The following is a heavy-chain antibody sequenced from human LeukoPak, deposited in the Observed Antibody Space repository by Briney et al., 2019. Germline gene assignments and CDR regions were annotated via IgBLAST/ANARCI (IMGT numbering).Heavy chain of an antibody. CDR3: AKDQVISGSEASDI. V-gene: IGHV3-23*01. Sequence: PGGSLRLSCAASGFTFSSYTMNWVRQAPGKGLEGVSDISGSGVGTYYADSVKGRFTISRDNSWNTLYLQMSSLRAEDTAVYYCAKDQVISGSEASDIWGQGTMVTVSS. CDR2: ISGSGVGT. J-gene: IGHJ3*02. D-gene: IGHD2-21*01. CDR1: GFTFSSYT.